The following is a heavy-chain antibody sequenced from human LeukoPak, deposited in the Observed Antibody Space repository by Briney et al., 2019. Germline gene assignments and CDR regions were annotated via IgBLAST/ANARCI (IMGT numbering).Heavy chain of an antibody. CDR3: ARDDVAVTGALDF. V-gene: IGHV3-33*01. CDR2: IWYDGSNK. Sequence: GSLRLSCAASGYTFSSYGMHWVRQAPGKGLEWVAVIWYDGSNKYYAGSVKGRFTISRDNSKNTLYLQMNSLRAEDTAVYYCARDDVAVTGALDFWGQGTLVTVSS. J-gene: IGHJ4*02. D-gene: IGHD6-19*01. CDR1: GYTFSSYG.